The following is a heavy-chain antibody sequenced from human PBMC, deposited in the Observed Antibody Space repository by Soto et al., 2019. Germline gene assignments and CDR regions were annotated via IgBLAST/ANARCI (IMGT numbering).Heavy chain of an antibody. V-gene: IGHV1-18*01. CDR3: ARRDDYGASDQYHFDQ. D-gene: IGHD4-17*01. Sequence: ASVKVSCKASRYTFTASGIRWVRQAPGQGLEWMGWTSIYNGHTEYSPKFLGRFVMTTDTSADTAYLELKSLRPDDEALYYCARRDDYGASDQYHFDQWGQGTLVTVSS. CDR2: TSIYNGHT. J-gene: IGHJ4*02. CDR1: RYTFTASG.